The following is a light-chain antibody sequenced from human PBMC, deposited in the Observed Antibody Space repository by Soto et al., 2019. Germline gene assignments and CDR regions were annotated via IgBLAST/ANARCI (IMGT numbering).Light chain of an antibody. CDR2: DVN. Sequence: QSALTQPASVSGSPGQSITISCTGTSSDVGGNKYVSWYQHHPGKAPKVIIYDVNNRPSGVSNRFSGSKSGNTASLTISGLQAEDDADYYCSSQRSGTTRVFGLGTKLIVL. CDR1: SSDVGGNKY. V-gene: IGLV2-14*03. J-gene: IGLJ2*01. CDR3: SSQRSGTTRV.